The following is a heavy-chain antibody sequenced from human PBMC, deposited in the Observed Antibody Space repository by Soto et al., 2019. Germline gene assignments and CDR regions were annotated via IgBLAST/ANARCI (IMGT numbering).Heavy chain of an antibody. Sequence: GASVQVSCKASGFTFTSSAVQWVRQARGQRLEGIGWIVVGSGNKNYAQKFQESVTITRDMSTSTAYMELSSLRSEDTAVYYCAAVGRDGLRFLEYGMDVWGQGTTVTVSS. V-gene: IGHV1-58*01. CDR2: IVVGSGNK. J-gene: IGHJ6*02. D-gene: IGHD3-3*01. CDR3: AAVGRDGLRFLEYGMDV. CDR1: GFTFTSSA.